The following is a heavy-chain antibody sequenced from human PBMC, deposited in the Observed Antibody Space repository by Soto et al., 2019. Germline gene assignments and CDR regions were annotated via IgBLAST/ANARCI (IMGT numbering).Heavy chain of an antibody. D-gene: IGHD3-10*01. V-gene: IGHV3-23*01. CDR2: ISVSGDNT. CDR3: AKDGKMRTKVWFPAGYGMDV. CDR1: GFTFSRYA. Sequence: QPGGSLRLSCAASGFTFSRYAMNWVRQAPGRGLQWISGISVSGDNTSYVESVRGRFTVYRDNSKNTLYLQMNNLRAEDTAPYYCAKDGKMRTKVWFPAGYGMDVWGQGTTVTVSS. J-gene: IGHJ6*02.